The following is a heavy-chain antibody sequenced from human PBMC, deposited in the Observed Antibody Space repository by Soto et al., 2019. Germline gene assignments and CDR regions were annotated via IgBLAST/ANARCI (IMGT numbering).Heavy chain of an antibody. D-gene: IGHD3-10*01. Sequence: EVQLLESGGGLVQPGGSLRLSCAASGFTFSSYAMSWVRQAPGKGLEWVSAISGSGGSTYYADSVKGRFTISRDNSKKTLYLQMNSLRAEDTAVYYCAKTSGRYYYYYMDVWGKGTTVTVSS. V-gene: IGHV3-23*01. J-gene: IGHJ6*03. CDR1: GFTFSSYA. CDR2: ISGSGGST. CDR3: AKTSGRYYYYYMDV.